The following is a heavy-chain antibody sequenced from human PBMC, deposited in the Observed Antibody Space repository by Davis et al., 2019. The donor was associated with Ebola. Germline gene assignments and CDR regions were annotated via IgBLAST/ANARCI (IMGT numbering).Heavy chain of an antibody. Sequence: ASVKVSCKASGYTFTSYDINWVRQATGQGLEWMGWMNPNSGNTGYAQKFQGRVTMTRNTSISTAYMELSSLRSEDTAVYYCARGRARVSYAQPNWFDPWGQGTLVTVSS. CDR1: GYTFTSYD. J-gene: IGHJ5*02. D-gene: IGHD6-13*01. V-gene: IGHV1-8*01. CDR3: ARGRARVSYAQPNWFDP. CDR2: MNPNSGNT.